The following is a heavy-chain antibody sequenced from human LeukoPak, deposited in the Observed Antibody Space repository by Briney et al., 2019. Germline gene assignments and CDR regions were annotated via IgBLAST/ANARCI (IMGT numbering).Heavy chain of an antibody. CDR3: ARSGQSVNYYDSSGYHIDAFDI. J-gene: IGHJ3*02. V-gene: IGHV1-46*03. CDR2: INPSGGST. CDR1: GYTFTSYY. Sequence: GASVKVSCKASGYTFTSYYMHWVRQAPGQGLEWMGIINPSGGSTSYAQKFQGRVNMTRDTSTSTVYMELSSLRSEDTAVYYCARSGQSVNYYDSSGYHIDAFDIWGQGTMVTVSS. D-gene: IGHD3-22*01.